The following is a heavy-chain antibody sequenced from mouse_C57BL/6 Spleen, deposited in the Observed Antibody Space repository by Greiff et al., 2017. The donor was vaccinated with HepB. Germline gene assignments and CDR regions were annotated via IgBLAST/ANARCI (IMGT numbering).Heavy chain of an antibody. Sequence: EVQLQQSGPVLVKPGASVKMSCKASGYTFTDYYMNWVKQSHGKSLEWIGVINPYNGGTSYNQKFKGKATLTVDKSSSTAYKALHSLTSEDSAVYYCARFTPFRYWGQGTTLTASS. CDR2: INPYNGGT. V-gene: IGHV1-19*01. CDR1: GYTFTDYY. J-gene: IGHJ2*01. D-gene: IGHD1-1*01. CDR3: ARFTPFRY.